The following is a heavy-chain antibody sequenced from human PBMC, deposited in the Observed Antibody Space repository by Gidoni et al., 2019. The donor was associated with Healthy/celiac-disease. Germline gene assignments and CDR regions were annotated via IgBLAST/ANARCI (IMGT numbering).Heavy chain of an antibody. CDR3: ARGRVDSGSYYPY. D-gene: IGHD1-26*01. J-gene: IGHJ4*02. CDR2: ISYDGSNK. Sequence: QVQLVESGGGVVQPGRSLRLSCAASGFPFSSYAMHWVRQAPGKGLEWVAVISYDGSNKYYADSVKGRFTISRDNSKNTLYLQMNSLRAEDTAVYYCARGRVDSGSYYPYWGQGTLVTVSS. CDR1: GFPFSSYA. V-gene: IGHV3-30-3*01.